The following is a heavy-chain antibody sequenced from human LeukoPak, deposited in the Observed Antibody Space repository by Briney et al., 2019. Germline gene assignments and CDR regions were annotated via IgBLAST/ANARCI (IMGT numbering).Heavy chain of an antibody. D-gene: IGHD6-13*01. J-gene: IGHJ4*02. CDR2: ISYDGSNK. CDR3: AKEGRSGSSWYFFDS. Sequence: GGSLRLSCAASGFTFSYYGMHWVRQAPGKGLEWVAVISYDGSNKNYVDSVKGRFTLSRDNSKNTVYLEMNSLRPEDTAVNYCAKEGRSGSSWYFFDSWGQGTLVTVSS. CDR1: GFTFSYYG. V-gene: IGHV3-30*18.